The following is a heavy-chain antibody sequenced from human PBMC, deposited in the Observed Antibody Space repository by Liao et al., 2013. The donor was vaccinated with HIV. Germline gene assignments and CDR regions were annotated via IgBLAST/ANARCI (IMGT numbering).Heavy chain of an antibody. J-gene: IGHJ3*02. CDR1: GASITSGTYF. CDR3: AREKTWGGALRVFDI. Sequence: QVQLQESGPGLVKPSQTLSLTCTVSGASITSGTYFWSWVRQPAGKGLEWIGRIYTSGSTNYNPSLKSRVTISVDTSKNQFSLKLSSVTAADTAVYYCAREKTWGGALRVFDIVGPKGQWSPSLQ. V-gene: IGHV4-61*02. D-gene: IGHD7-27*01. CDR2: IYTSGST.